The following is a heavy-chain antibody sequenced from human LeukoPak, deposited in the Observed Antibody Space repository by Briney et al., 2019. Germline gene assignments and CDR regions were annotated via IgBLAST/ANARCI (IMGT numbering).Heavy chain of an antibody. CDR1: GYPFTNYL. Sequence: GESLKISCQSSGYPFTNYLIGWVRQMPGKGLEWMGIIYPGDSDTKYSPSFQGQVTMSADRSIRTAYLQWSTLKPSDTALYYCAICKLTPKRSFDFWGQGTLVTVSS. J-gene: IGHJ4*02. CDR3: AICKLTPKRSFDF. D-gene: IGHD4-23*01. CDR2: IYPGDSDT. V-gene: IGHV5-51*01.